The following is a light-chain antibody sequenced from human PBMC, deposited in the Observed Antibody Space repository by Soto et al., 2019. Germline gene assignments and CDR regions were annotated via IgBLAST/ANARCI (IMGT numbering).Light chain of an antibody. V-gene: IGKV3-11*01. J-gene: IGKJ1*01. Sequence: EIVLTQSPATLSLSPGERATLSCRASQSVSSYLAWYQQKPGQAPKLLIYDASNRATGIPARFIGSGSGTDVKLNISSLEPEDFAVYYCQQRSNWLWTFGQGTKVEIK. CDR2: DAS. CDR3: QQRSNWLWT. CDR1: QSVSSY.